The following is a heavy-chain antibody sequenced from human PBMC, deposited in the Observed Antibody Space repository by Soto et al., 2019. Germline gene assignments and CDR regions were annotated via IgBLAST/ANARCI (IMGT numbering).Heavy chain of an antibody. Sequence: QVQLVESGGGVVQPGRSLRLSCAASGFTFISYAMHWVRQAPGKGLEWVAVISFDGSTEYYADSVKGRFTISRDNSKNPVYLQMNSLRSEDTGVYYCARSRHGSGSYTHFYYGLGVWGQGTTVTVSS. V-gene: IGHV3-30-3*01. CDR1: GFTFISYA. D-gene: IGHD3-10*01. CDR3: ARSRHGSGSYTHFYYGLGV. CDR2: ISFDGSTE. J-gene: IGHJ6*02.